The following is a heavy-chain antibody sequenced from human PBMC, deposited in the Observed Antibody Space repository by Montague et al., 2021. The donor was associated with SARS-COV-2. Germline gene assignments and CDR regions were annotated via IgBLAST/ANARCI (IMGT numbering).Heavy chain of an antibody. CDR3: ARESGSGRYLDY. CDR2: LYYSGST. D-gene: IGHD3-10*01. J-gene: IGHJ4*01. Sequence: SETLSLTCTVSGGSISSSSYYWGWIRQPPGKGLEWIGSLYYSGSTYHNPSLKSRVTISADTSKNQFSLKLISVTAADTAVYYCARESGSGRYLDYWGQGTLVTVSS. CDR1: GGSISSSSYY. V-gene: IGHV4-39*01.